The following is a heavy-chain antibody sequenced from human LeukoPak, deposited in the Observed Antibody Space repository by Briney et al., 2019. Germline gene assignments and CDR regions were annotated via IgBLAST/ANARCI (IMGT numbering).Heavy chain of an antibody. Sequence: PGRSLRLSCAASGFTFSSYGMHWVRQPPGKGLEWVANIKQDGSEKYYVDSVKGRFTISRDNAKNSLYLQMNSLRAEDTAVYYCASTRLGLTNWFDPWGQGTLVTVSS. CDR1: GFTFSSYG. CDR2: IKQDGSEK. D-gene: IGHD3-9*01. V-gene: IGHV3-7*01. CDR3: ASTRLGLTNWFDP. J-gene: IGHJ5*02.